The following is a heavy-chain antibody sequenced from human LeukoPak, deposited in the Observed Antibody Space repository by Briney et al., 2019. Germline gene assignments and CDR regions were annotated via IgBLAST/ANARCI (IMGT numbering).Heavy chain of an antibody. CDR3: AKGSSLFDY. D-gene: IGHD6-13*01. CDR2: ISANGGGT. Sequence: GGSLRLSCAASGFTFSNYAMSWVRQAPGKGLEWVSAISANGGGTYYADSVKGRFTISRDSSKNTLYLQMNSLRAEDTAVYYWAKGSSLFDYWGQGPLVTVSS. J-gene: IGHJ4*02. CDR1: GFTFSNYA. V-gene: IGHV3-23*01.